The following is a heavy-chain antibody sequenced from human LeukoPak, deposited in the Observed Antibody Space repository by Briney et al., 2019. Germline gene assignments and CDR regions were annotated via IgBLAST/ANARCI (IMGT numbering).Heavy chain of an antibody. V-gene: IGHV4-39*07. D-gene: IGHD3-16*02. Sequence: SETLSLTCTVSGGSISSSSYYWGWIRQPPGKGLEWIGSIYYSGSTYYNPSLKSRVTISVDTSKNQFSLKLSSVTAADTAVYYCARASSDYVWGSYRSPILMDYWGQGTLVTVSS. CDR1: GGSISSSSYY. CDR3: ARASSDYVWGSYRSPILMDY. J-gene: IGHJ4*02. CDR2: IYYSGST.